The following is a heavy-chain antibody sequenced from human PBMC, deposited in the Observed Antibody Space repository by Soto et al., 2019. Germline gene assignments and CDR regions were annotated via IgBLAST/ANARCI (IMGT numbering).Heavy chain of an antibody. CDR2: MNANSGNT. Sequence: QVQLVQSGAEVKKPGASVKVSCKASGYTFTSYDINWVRQATGQGLEWMGWMNANSGNTGYAQKFQGRVTMTRNTSVTTTYMGLSSVISEEMAVYYCAGRAYCGGDCYAWGQGTLVTVSS. CDR3: AGRAYCGGDCYA. CDR1: GYTFTSYD. J-gene: IGHJ5*02. V-gene: IGHV1-8*01. D-gene: IGHD2-21*02.